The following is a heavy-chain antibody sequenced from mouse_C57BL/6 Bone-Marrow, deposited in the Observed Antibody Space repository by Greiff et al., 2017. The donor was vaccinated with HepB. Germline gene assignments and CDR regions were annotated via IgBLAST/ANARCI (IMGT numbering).Heavy chain of an antibody. J-gene: IGHJ2*01. CDR3: TPYYYAPYYFDY. D-gene: IGHD1-1*01. CDR2: IRLKSDNYAT. V-gene: IGHV6-3*01. CDR1: GFTFSNYW. Sequence: EVKLEESGGGLVQPGGSMKLSCVASGFTFSNYWMNWVRQSPEKGLEWVAQIRLKSDNYATHYAESVKGRFTISRDDSKSSVYLQMNNLRAEDTGIYYCTPYYYAPYYFDYWGQGTTLTVSS.